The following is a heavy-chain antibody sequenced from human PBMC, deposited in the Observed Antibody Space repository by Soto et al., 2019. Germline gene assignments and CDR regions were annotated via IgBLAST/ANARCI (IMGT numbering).Heavy chain of an antibody. CDR1: GVTVCGSC. CDR3: ARGGYSSGWYLIPPIYYFDY. J-gene: IGHJ4*02. V-gene: IGHV3-11*05. CDR2: ISSSSYT. D-gene: IGHD6-19*01. Sequence: SCARPGVTVCGSCMRRDPQAPRKGVGWVSYISSSSYTNYADSVKGRFTISRDNAKNSLYLQMNSLRAEDTVVYYCARGGYSSGWYLIPPIYYFDYWGQGTLVTVSS.